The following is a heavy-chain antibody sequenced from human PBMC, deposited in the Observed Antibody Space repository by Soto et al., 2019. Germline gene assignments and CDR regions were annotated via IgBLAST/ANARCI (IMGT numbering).Heavy chain of an antibody. CDR3: ARAGHEVATIVSYCSGLAV. J-gene: IGHJ6*01. Sequence: QVQLVESGGGLVKPGGSLRLSCAASGFTFSDYYMSWIRQAPGKGLEWVSSISSSGSTIYYADSVKGRFTISRDNAKNTLYLQMNSLSAEDTAVYYCARAGHEVATIVSYCSGLAVWGQGTRVTVPS. CDR1: GFTFSDYY. D-gene: IGHD5-12*01. CDR2: ISSSGSTI. V-gene: IGHV3-11*01.